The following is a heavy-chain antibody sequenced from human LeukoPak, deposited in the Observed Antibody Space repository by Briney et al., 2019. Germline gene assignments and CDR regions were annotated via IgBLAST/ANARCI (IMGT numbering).Heavy chain of an antibody. V-gene: IGHV3-23*01. Sequence: GRSLRLSCAASGFTFDDYAMHWVRQAPGKGLEWVSAISGSGGSTYYADSVKGRFTISRDNSKNTLYLQMNSLRAEDTAVYYCANLNRVDGGYWGQGTLVTVSS. CDR3: ANLNRVDGGY. CDR1: GFTFDDYA. J-gene: IGHJ4*02. D-gene: IGHD2-15*01. CDR2: ISGSGGST.